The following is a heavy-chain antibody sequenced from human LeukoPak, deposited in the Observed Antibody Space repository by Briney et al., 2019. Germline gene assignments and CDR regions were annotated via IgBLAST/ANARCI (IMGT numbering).Heavy chain of an antibody. CDR1: GFTFDDYA. CDR2: ISWNSGSI. Sequence: PGRSLRLSCAASGFTFDDYAMHWVRQVPGKGLEWVSGISWNSGSIGYADSVKGRFTISRDNAKNSLYLQMNSLRAEDTALYYCAKDLIEYSSSPYYYYYGMDVWGQGTTVTVSS. D-gene: IGHD6-6*01. V-gene: IGHV3-9*01. CDR3: AKDLIEYSSSPYYYYYGMDV. J-gene: IGHJ6*02.